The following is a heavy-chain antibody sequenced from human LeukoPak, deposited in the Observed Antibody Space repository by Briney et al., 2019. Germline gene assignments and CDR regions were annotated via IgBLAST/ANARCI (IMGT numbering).Heavy chain of an antibody. J-gene: IGHJ5*02. CDR3: ASTYCCSTSCQKRKKAVTSNWFDP. CDR2: INHSGST. D-gene: IGHD2-2*01. Sequence: SETLSLTCAVYGGSFSGYYWSWIRQPPGKGLEWIGEINHSGSTNYNPSLKSRVTISVDTSKNQFSLKLSSVTAADTAVYYCASTYCCSTSCQKRKKAVTSNWFDPWGQGTLVTVSS. V-gene: IGHV4-34*01. CDR1: GGSFSGYY.